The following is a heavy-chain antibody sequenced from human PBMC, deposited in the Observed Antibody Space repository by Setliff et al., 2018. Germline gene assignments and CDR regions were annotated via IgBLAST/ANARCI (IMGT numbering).Heavy chain of an antibody. J-gene: IGHJ4*02. D-gene: IGHD3-22*01. Sequence: PSETLSLTCTVSGDSISRSTYYWGWIRQSPGKGLDWIGTADHSGNTFYNPSLKSRVTISVAPSKNQVSLKLTSVSAADTAVYYCARRDSTGYYGYSFDFWGQGTLVTVSS. CDR2: ADHSGNT. CDR3: ARRDSTGYYGYSFDF. CDR1: GDSISRSTYY. V-gene: IGHV4-39*01.